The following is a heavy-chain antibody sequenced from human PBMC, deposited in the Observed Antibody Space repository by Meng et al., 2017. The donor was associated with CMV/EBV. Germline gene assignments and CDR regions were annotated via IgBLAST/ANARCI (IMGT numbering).Heavy chain of an antibody. Sequence: GGSLRLSCAASGFTFSSYEMNWVRQAPGKGLEWVSYISSSGSTIYYADSVKGRFTISRDNAKNSLYLQMNSLRAEDTAVYYCARDRGVVPAAMGRGYYYYYGMDVWGQGTTVTV. V-gene: IGHV3-48*03. CDR1: GFTFSSYE. CDR2: ISSSGSTI. D-gene: IGHD2-2*01. J-gene: IGHJ6*02. CDR3: ARDRGVVPAAMGRGYYYYYGMDV.